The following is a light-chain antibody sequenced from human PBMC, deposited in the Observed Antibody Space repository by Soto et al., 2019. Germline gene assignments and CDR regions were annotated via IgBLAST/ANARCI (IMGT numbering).Light chain of an antibody. CDR1: TSDIGSYNY. Sequence: ALTQPASVSGSPGQSITISCTGTTSDIGSYNYVSWYQHHPGKAPRLLIYEVKNRPSGVSDRFSGSKFGNTASLTVSGLQADDEADSYCNSFTTSNTLVFGGGTKLTVL. CDR2: EVK. V-gene: IGLV2-14*01. CDR3: NSFTTSNTLV. J-gene: IGLJ3*02.